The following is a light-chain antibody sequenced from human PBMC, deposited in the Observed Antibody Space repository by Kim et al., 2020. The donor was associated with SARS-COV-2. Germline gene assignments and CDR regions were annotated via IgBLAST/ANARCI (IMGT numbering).Light chain of an antibody. CDR3: NSRDSSGNHLRV. J-gene: IGLJ1*01. CDR2: GKN. Sequence: GQTVRITCQGDSLRRYYASWYQQKPGQAPVLVIYGKNNRPSGIPDRFSGSSSGNTASLTITGAQAEDEADYYCNSRDSSGNHLRVFGTGTKVTV. V-gene: IGLV3-19*01. CDR1: SLRRYY.